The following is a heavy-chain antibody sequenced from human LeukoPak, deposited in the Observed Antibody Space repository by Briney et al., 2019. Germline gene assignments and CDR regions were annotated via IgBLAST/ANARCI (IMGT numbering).Heavy chain of an antibody. D-gene: IGHD6-19*01. Sequence: SVKVSCRASSGTFSSYAISWVRQAPGQGLEWMGRIIPIFGTANYAQKFQGRVTITTDESTSTAYMELSSLRSEDTAVYYCARHPSIAVADYYFDYWGQGTLVTVPS. J-gene: IGHJ4*02. CDR2: IIPIFGTA. CDR3: ARHPSIAVADYYFDY. V-gene: IGHV1-69*05. CDR1: SGTFSSYA.